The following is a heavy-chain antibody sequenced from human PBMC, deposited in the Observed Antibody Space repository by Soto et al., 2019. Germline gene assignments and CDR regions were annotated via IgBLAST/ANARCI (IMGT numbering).Heavy chain of an antibody. CDR1: GFTFSNYG. D-gene: IGHD1-1*01. J-gene: IGHJ4*02. V-gene: IGHV3-30*18. CDR3: AKEGPITNWYFDY. Sequence: QVQLVESEGGVVQPGRSLRLSCTASGFTFSNYGMHWVRQAPGKGLEWVTVISHDGNVAYYADSVKGRFTSSRDNSKNTLYLQMNSLRTEDTAVYYCAKEGPITNWYFDYWGQGTLVTVSS. CDR2: ISHDGNVA.